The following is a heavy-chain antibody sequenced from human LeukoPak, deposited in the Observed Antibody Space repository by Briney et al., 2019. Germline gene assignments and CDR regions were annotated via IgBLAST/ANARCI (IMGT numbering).Heavy chain of an antibody. CDR2: ISASGDET. Sequence: GGSLRLSCAASGFSFSSYFMTWARQPPGKGLEWVSAISASGDETHYAGSGKGRFTISRDNSKNTLYLQMNSLRAEDTAVYYCAKEDWYFDLWGRGTLVTVSS. J-gene: IGHJ2*01. CDR1: GFSFSSYF. V-gene: IGHV3-23*01. CDR3: AKEDWYFDL.